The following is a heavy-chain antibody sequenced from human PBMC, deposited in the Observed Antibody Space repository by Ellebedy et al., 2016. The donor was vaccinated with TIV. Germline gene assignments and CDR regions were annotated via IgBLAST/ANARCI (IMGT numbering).Heavy chain of an antibody. CDR2: IYYSGNT. D-gene: IGHD3-10*01. J-gene: IGHJ4*02. Sequence: MPSETLSPTCTLPAGSTSSGAFYWPCIRQQPGKGLAWIVHIYYSGNTYYRRPLKTRVTRSLDTSNNQLSLMMNSVTAAETAVYYCARDEGGSGSLSYWGQGSLVTVAS. CDR1: AGSTSSGAFY. V-gene: IGHV4-31*03. CDR3: ARDEGGSGSLSY.